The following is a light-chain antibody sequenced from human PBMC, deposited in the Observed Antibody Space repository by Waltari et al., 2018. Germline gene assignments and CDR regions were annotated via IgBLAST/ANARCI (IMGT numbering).Light chain of an antibody. CDR1: QSVGSSY. CDR2: GAS. Sequence: EIVLTQSPGTLSLSPGERATLSCRASQSVGSSYLAWYQQKPGQAHRLLIYGASNRATDIPDRVSGSGSGTDFTLTISRLEPEDFAVYYCQQYGTSRTFGQGTKVEIK. V-gene: IGKV3-20*01. J-gene: IGKJ1*01. CDR3: QQYGTSRT.